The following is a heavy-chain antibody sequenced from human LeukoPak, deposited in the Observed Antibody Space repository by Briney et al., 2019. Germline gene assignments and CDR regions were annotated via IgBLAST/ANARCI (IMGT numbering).Heavy chain of an antibody. CDR1: GYTFTEYY. Sequence: ASVKVSCMASGYTFTEYYIHWVRQAPGQGLEWMGWINPNSGGTKSAQKFQGRVTMTRDTSISTVHMELSRLRSDDTAFYYCAKVAAQYYDSSYFDYWGQGTLVTVSS. D-gene: IGHD3-3*01. J-gene: IGHJ4*02. V-gene: IGHV1-2*02. CDR3: AKVAAQYYDSSYFDY. CDR2: INPNSGGT.